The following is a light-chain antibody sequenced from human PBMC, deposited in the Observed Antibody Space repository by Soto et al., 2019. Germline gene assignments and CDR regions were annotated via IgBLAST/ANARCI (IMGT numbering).Light chain of an antibody. CDR3: SSYTSRSTLV. J-gene: IGLJ1*01. V-gene: IGLV2-14*01. Sequence: QSVVTHPPSVSVSPGQSITISCSGTSSDVGGYNYVSWYQQHPGKAPKLMIYEVTNRPSGVSNRFSGSKSGNTASLTISGLQAEDEADYYCSSYTSRSTLVFGTGTKVTVL. CDR1: SSDVGGYNY. CDR2: EVT.